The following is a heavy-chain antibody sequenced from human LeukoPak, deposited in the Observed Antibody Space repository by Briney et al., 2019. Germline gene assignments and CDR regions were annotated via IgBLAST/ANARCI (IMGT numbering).Heavy chain of an antibody. Sequence: GGSLRLSCAASGFTVSSNYMSWVRQAPGKGLEWVSVIYSGGSTYYADSVKGRFTISRDNSKNTPYLQMNSLRAEDTAVYYCARDAYYYGSGSYYKVSYGMDVWGKGTTVTVSS. J-gene: IGHJ6*04. CDR3: ARDAYYYGSGSYYKVSYGMDV. CDR2: IYSGGST. CDR1: GFTVSSNY. V-gene: IGHV3-53*01. D-gene: IGHD3-10*01.